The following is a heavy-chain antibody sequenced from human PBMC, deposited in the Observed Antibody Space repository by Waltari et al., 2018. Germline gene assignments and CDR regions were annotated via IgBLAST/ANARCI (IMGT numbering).Heavy chain of an antibody. J-gene: IGHJ5*02. CDR2: MNPTSGNT. V-gene: IGHV1-8*01. Sequence: QVQLVQSGAEVKKPGASVKVSCKASGYTFTSYDINWVRQATGQGLEGMGWMNPTSGNTGTAQKFQGRVTMTRNTSISTAYREVSSLRSEDTAVYYCARSIAGWFDPWGQGTLFTVSS. D-gene: IGHD6-6*01. CDR3: ARSIAGWFDP. CDR1: GYTFTSYD.